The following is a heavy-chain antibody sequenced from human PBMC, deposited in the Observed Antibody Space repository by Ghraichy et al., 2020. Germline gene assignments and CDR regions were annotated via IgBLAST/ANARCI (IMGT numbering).Heavy chain of an antibody. V-gene: IGHV1-8*01. CDR3: AGSRSSSGYRRLDY. Sequence: SVKVSCKASGYTFTTYDINWVRQATGQGLEWMGWMNPNSGHTDYAQKFQGRVIMTRNTSIRTAYMVLSSLRTEDTAVYYCAGSRSSSGYRRLDYWGQGTLVTGSS. J-gene: IGHJ4*02. D-gene: IGHD3-22*01. CDR2: MNPNSGHT. CDR1: GYTFTTYD.